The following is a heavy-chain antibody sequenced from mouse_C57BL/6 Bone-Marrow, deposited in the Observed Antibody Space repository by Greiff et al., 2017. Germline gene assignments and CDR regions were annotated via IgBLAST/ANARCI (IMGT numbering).Heavy chain of an antibody. Sequence: QVQLKQSGPGLVQPSQSLSITCKVSGFSLTSYGVHWVRQSPGKGLEWLGVIWRGGSTDYNAAFMSRLSITNDNAKSQVFFKMNSLQADDTAIYYCAKKPGTGDYYAMDYWGQGTAVTVSS. J-gene: IGHJ4*01. V-gene: IGHV2-5*01. D-gene: IGHD4-1*01. CDR2: IWRGGST. CDR1: GFSLTSYG. CDR3: AKKPGTGDYYAMDY.